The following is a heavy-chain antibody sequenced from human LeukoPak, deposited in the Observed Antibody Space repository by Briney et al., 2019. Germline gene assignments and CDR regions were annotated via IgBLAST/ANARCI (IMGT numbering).Heavy chain of an antibody. Sequence: SVTLSLTCAVYGGSFSNYYWSWIRQPPGKGLEWIGEINDSGRTNYNPSLMSRVTVSVDTSKNQFSLRLTSVTATDTAVYYCARRWNYGRNYYIDVWGNGATVSVSS. CDR1: GGSFSNYY. CDR3: ARRWNYGRNYYIDV. D-gene: IGHD1-7*01. CDR2: INDSGRT. V-gene: IGHV4-34*01. J-gene: IGHJ6*03.